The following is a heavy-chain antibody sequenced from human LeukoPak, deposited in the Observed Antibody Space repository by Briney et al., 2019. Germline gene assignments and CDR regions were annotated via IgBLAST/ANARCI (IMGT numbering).Heavy chain of an antibody. D-gene: IGHD2-15*01. J-gene: IGHJ3*02. Sequence: GVSLRLSCAASGFTFSSYEMNWVRQAPGKGLEWVSYIRSSGNTIYYADSVKGRFTISRDNAKNSLYLQMNSLRVEDTAVYYCARGGYCSGGSCYSNVFDIWGQGTMVTVSS. CDR3: ARGGYCSGGSCYSNVFDI. CDR1: GFTFSSYE. V-gene: IGHV3-48*03. CDR2: IRSSGNTI.